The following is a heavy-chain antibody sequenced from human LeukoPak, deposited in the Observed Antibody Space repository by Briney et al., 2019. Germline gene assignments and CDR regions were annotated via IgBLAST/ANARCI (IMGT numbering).Heavy chain of an antibody. CDR2: ISGSGGST. CDR3: AKDLFGVTSYGY. D-gene: IGHD4-17*01. V-gene: IGHV3-23*01. CDR1: GFTFSSYA. J-gene: IGHJ4*02. Sequence: PGGSLRLSCAASGFTFSSYAMSWVRQAPGKGLEWVSAISGSGGSTYYADSVKGRFTISRDNSKNTLYLQMNSLRAEDTAVYSCAKDLFGVTSYGYWGQGTLVTVSS.